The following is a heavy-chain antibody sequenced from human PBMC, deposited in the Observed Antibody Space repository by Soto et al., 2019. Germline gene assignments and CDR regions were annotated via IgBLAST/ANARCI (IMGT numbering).Heavy chain of an antibody. CDR2: ISSNGGST. J-gene: IGHJ4*02. V-gene: IGHV3-64*01. CDR1: GFTFSSYA. D-gene: IGHD6-13*01. CDR3: ARARSAAGKNRPIDY. Sequence: EVQLVESGGGLVQPGGSLRLSCAASGFTFSSYAMHWVRQAPGKGLEYVSAISSNGGSTYYANSVKGRFTISRDNSKNTLYLQMGSLRAEDMVVYYCARARSAAGKNRPIDYWGQGTLVTVSS.